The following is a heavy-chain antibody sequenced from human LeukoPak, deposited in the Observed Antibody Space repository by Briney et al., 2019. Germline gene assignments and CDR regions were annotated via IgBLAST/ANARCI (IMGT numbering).Heavy chain of an antibody. D-gene: IGHD6-13*01. J-gene: IGHJ4*02. CDR1: GYTFTGYY. Sequence: ASVKVSCKASGYTFTGYYIHWVRQAPGLGLEWMGRISPSSGITNYAQKFQGRVTMTRDTSISTAYMELNRMRSDDTAVYYCARYDSRWNGDYWGQGTLVTVSS. CDR2: ISPSSGIT. CDR3: ARYDSRWNGDY. V-gene: IGHV1-2*02.